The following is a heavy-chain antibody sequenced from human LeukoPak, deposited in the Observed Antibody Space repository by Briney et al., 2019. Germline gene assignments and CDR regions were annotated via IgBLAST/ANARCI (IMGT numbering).Heavy chain of an antibody. Sequence: GGSLRLSCAASGFTVSSNYMSWVRQAPGKGLEWVSVIYSGGSTYYADSVKGRFTISRDNSKNTQYLQMNSLRAEDTAVYYCARSLTIFGVVIAGSYPPTDYWGQGTLVTVSS. V-gene: IGHV3-66*01. CDR2: IYSGGST. J-gene: IGHJ4*02. D-gene: IGHD3-3*01. CDR1: GFTVSSNY. CDR3: ARSLTIFGVVIAGSYPPTDY.